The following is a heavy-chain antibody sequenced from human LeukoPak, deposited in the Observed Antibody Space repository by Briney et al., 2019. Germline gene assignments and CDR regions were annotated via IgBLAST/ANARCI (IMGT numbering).Heavy chain of an antibody. CDR3: ARGGPSRPLAR. Sequence: PGGSLRLSCAASGFTFSSYEMNWARQAPGKGLEWGSYISSSGTAIYYADTVKGRFTISRDNAKNSLYLQMNGLSAEDTALYYCARGGPSRPLARWGQGTLVTVSS. V-gene: IGHV3-48*03. D-gene: IGHD3-3*02. CDR2: ISSSGTAI. CDR1: GFTFSSYE. J-gene: IGHJ4*02.